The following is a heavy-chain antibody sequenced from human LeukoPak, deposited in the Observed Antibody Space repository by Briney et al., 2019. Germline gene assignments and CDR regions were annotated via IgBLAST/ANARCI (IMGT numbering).Heavy chain of an antibody. CDR1: GGSISQYY. D-gene: IGHD3-10*01. CDR3: ARIIRGSFSSLGYMDV. J-gene: IGHJ6*03. V-gene: IGHV4-59*01. CDR2: IYSSGST. Sequence: SETLSLTCSVSGGSISQYYWGWIRQPPGKRLEWMGQIYSSGSTDYSPSLKSRVSISMDSSENQFSLKLSSTTAADTAVYYCARIIRGSFSSLGYMDVWGKGTTVTVSS.